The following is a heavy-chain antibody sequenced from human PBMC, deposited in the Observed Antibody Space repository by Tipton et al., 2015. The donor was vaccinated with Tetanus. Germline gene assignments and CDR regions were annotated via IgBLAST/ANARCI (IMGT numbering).Heavy chain of an antibody. V-gene: IGHV1-2*02. CDR1: GYTFTNYH. CDR2: IDPKSGDT. CDR3: ARDAGPAGGGSFDY. Sequence: QSGAEVKKPGASVRVSCKPSGYTFTNYHVQWVRQAPRQGLEWMGWIDPKSGDTDFAQRFQGRVTMTRDSSISTVYMELSRLRSDDTAVYYCARDAGPAGGGSFDYWGQGTLVTVAS. J-gene: IGHJ4*02. D-gene: IGHD3-16*01.